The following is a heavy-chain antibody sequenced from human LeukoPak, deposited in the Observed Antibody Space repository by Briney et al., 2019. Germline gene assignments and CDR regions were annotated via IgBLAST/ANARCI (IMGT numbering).Heavy chain of an antibody. CDR3: ARDGLGYCSSTSCYNPNT. V-gene: IGHV4-4*07. Sequence: SETLSLTCAVYDGSLGGYYWSWIRQPAGKGLEWIGRIYTSGSTNYNPSLKSRVTISVDTSKNQFSLKLSSVTAADTAVYYCARDGLGYCSSTSCYNPNTWGQGTLVTVSS. D-gene: IGHD2-2*02. J-gene: IGHJ5*02. CDR1: DGSLGGYY. CDR2: IYTSGST.